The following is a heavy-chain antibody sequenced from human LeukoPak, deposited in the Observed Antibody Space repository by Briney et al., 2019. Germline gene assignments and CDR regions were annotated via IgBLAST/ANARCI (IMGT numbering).Heavy chain of an antibody. J-gene: IGHJ5*02. CDR3: AKGLQEYDFWSGYAT. Sequence: GGSLRLSCAASGFTFSSYAMMWVRQAPGKGLDWVSTISVSGGSPNYADSVKGRFTISRDNSKNTLFLQMNSLRAEDTALYYCAKGLQEYDFWSGYATWGQGTLVTVSS. CDR1: GFTFSSYA. CDR2: ISVSGGSP. V-gene: IGHV3-23*01. D-gene: IGHD3-3*01.